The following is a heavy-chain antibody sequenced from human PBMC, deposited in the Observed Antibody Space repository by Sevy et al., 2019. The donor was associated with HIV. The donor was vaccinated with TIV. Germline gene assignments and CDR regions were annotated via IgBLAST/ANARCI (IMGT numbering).Heavy chain of an antibody. CDR3: ARDRYYYDKPASDI. CDR2: ISSSSSYI. CDR1: GFTFSSYS. D-gene: IGHD3-22*01. J-gene: IGHJ3*02. V-gene: IGHV3-21*04. Sequence: GGSLRLSCPASGFTFSSYSMNWVRQAPGKGLEWVSSISSSSSYIYYADSVKGRFTISRDNAKNSLYLQMNSLRAEDTAVYYCARDRYYYDKPASDIWGQGTMVTVSS.